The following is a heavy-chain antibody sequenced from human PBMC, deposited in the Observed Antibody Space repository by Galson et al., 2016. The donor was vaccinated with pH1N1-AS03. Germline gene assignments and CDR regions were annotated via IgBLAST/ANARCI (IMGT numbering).Heavy chain of an antibody. CDR2: VSGSGGST. Sequence: SLRLSCAASGFTFSSYAMSWVRQAPGKGLEWVSAVSGSGGSTYYADSVKGRFTISRGNSKNTLYLRMNTLRAEDTAVYYCAKEIGVHGPRGYNDFWSGYFDIWGQGTMVTVSS. CDR3: AKEIGVHGPRGYNDFWSGYFDI. D-gene: IGHD3-3*01. CDR1: GFTFSSYA. J-gene: IGHJ3*02. V-gene: IGHV3-23*01.